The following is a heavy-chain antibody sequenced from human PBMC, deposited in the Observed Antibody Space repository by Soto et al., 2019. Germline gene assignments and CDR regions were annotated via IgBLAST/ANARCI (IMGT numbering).Heavy chain of an antibody. J-gene: IGHJ5*02. D-gene: IGHD6-13*01. CDR2: IYHSGST. V-gene: IGHV4-38-2*01. CDR3: ARVLGEAAAVGNNWFDP. CDR1: GYSISSGYY. Sequence: SETLSLTCAVSGYSISSGYYWGWIRQPPGKGLEWIGSIYHSGSTYYNPSPKSRVTISVDTSKNQFSLKLSSVTAADTAVYYCARVLGEAAAVGNNWFDPWGQGTLVTVSS.